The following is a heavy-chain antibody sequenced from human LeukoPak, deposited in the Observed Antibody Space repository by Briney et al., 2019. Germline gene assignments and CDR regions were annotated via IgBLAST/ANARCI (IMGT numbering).Heavy chain of an antibody. CDR3: ARLQATDY. CDR1: GGSISSSSYY. V-gene: IGHV4-39*07. D-gene: IGHD5-12*01. Sequence: SETLSLTCTVSGGSISSSSYYWGWIRQPPGKGLEWIGSIYYSGSTYYNPSLKSRVTISVDTSKNQFSLKLSSVTAADTAVYYCARLQATDYWGQGTLVTVSS. CDR2: IYYSGST. J-gene: IGHJ4*02.